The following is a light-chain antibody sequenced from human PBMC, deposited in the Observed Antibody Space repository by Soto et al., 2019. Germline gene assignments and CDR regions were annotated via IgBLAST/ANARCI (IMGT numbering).Light chain of an antibody. CDR1: QSVRSSY. V-gene: IGKV3-20*01. J-gene: IGKJ4*01. Sequence: EIVLTQSPGTLSLSPGERATLSCRASQSVRSSYLAWYQQKPGQAPRLLIYGASSRTTDFADRFSGSGSGTDFNLTISRLEPEDFAVYYCQQYGSSPLTFGGGTKVEIK. CDR2: GAS. CDR3: QQYGSSPLT.